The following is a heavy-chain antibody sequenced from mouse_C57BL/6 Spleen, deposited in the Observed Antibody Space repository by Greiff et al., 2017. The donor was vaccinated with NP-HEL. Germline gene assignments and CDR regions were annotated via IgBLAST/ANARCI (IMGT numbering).Heavy chain of an antibody. CDR3: ARGGYYDPFDY. Sequence: VKLLEAGPGLVAPSQSLSITCTVSGFSLTSSAISWVRQPPGTALAWLGVIWTGGGTHYNSALKSRLSISKDNSKSQVVLKMNSLQTDDTARYCCARGGYYDPFDYWGQGTTLTVSS. D-gene: IGHD2-4*01. V-gene: IGHV2-9-1*01. CDR2: IWTGGGT. CDR1: GFSLTSSA. J-gene: IGHJ2*01.